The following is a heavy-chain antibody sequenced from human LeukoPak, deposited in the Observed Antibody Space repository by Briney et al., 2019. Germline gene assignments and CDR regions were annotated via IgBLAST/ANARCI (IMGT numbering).Heavy chain of an antibody. D-gene: IGHD2-15*01. V-gene: IGHV4-39*07. Sequence: PSETLSLTCTVSGGSISSYYWGWIRQPPGKGLEWIGSIYYSGSTYYNPSLKSRVTISVDTSKNQFSLKLSSVTAADTAVYYCARVLPRYCSGGSCLTGRNDYWGQGTLVNVSS. J-gene: IGHJ4*02. CDR1: GGSISSYY. CDR2: IYYSGST. CDR3: ARVLPRYCSGGSCLTGRNDY.